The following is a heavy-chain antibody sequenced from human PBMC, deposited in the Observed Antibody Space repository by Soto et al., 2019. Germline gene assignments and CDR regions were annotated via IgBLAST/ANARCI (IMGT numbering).Heavy chain of an antibody. CDR2: ISWNSGSI. CDR1: GFTFDDYA. V-gene: IGHV3-9*01. D-gene: IGHD1-1*01. CDR3: AKAGGGEMATTYPLGYYYGMDV. J-gene: IGHJ6*02. Sequence: GGSLRLSCAASGFTFDDYAMHWVRQAPGKGLEWVSGISWNSGSIGYADSVKGRFTISRDNAKNSLYLQMNSLRAEDTALYYCAKAGGGEMATTYPLGYYYGMDVWGQGTTVTVSS.